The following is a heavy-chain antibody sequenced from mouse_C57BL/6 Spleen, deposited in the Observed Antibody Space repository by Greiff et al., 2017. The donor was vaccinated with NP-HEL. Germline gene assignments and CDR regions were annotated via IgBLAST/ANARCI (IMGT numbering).Heavy chain of an antibody. CDR1: GYSITSDY. V-gene: IGHV3-8*01. Sequence: EVKLMESGPGLAKPSQTLSLTCSVTGYSITSDYWNWIRKFPGNKLEYMGYISYSGSTYYNPSLKSRISITRDTSKNQYYLQLNSVTTEDTATYYCARGAYSNRWYFDVWGTGTTVTVSS. CDR3: ARGAYSNRWYFDV. D-gene: IGHD2-5*01. CDR2: ISYSGST. J-gene: IGHJ1*03.